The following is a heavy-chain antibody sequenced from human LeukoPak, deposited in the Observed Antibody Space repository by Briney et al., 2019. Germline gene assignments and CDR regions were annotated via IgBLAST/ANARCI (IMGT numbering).Heavy chain of an antibody. CDR1: GYTFTGYY. D-gene: IGHD6-6*01. Sequence: ASVKVSCKASGYTFTGYYMHWVRQAPGQGLEWMGWINPNSGGTNYAQKFQGWVTMTRDTSISTAYMELSRLRSDDTAVYYCARAGLEYSSSSLARWGQGTLVTVSS. CDR3: ARAGLEYSSSSLAR. J-gene: IGHJ4*02. CDR2: INPNSGGT. V-gene: IGHV1-2*04.